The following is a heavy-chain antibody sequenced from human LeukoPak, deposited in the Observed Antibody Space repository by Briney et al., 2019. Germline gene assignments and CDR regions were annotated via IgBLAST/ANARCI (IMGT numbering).Heavy chain of an antibody. D-gene: IGHD6-6*01. CDR1: GFTFCSYW. CDR3: SQSSLSRASGWLDY. V-gene: IGHV3-74*01. CDR2: INSDGSST. J-gene: IGHJ4*02. Sequence: SGGSLRLSCAASGFTFCSYWMQWVRQAPGKGLVWVSRINSDGSSTSYADSVKGRFTISRDNAKNTLYLQMNSLRVEDTAVYYCSQSSLSRASGWLDYWGQGTLVTVSS.